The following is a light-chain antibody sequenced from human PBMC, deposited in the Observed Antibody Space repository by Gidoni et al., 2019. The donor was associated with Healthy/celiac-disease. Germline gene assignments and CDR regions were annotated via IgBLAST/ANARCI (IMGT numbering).Light chain of an antibody. Sequence: EIVLTQSPGTLSLCPGERATLSCRASQSVSSSYLAWYQQKPGKAPRLLIYGASSRATGIPDRFSVSGSGTDFTLTISRLEPEDFAVYYCQQYGSSPPTFGQGTKVEIK. V-gene: IGKV3-20*01. J-gene: IGKJ1*01. CDR2: GAS. CDR3: QQYGSSPPT. CDR1: QSVSSSY.